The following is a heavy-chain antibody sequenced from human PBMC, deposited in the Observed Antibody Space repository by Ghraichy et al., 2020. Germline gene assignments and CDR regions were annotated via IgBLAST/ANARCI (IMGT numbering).Heavy chain of an antibody. CDR1: GFTFSSNW. V-gene: IGHV3-7*04. CDR3: ARVTYYDFWSGHYAGYQYGMDV. J-gene: IGHJ6*02. D-gene: IGHD3-3*01. Sequence: GGSLRLSCAASGFTFSSNWMSWVRQAPGKWLEWVANIKQDGSEKYYVDSVKGRFTISRDNAKNSLYLQMNSLRAEDTAVYYCARVTYYDFWSGHYAGYQYGMDVWGQGTTVTVSS. CDR2: IKQDGSEK.